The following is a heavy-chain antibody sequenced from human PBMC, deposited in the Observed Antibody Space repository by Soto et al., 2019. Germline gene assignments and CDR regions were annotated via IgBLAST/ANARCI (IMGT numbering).Heavy chain of an antibody. D-gene: IGHD2-2*01. CDR3: ARDLLGVVVPATPGFFDY. V-gene: IGHV4-38-2*02. J-gene: IGHJ4*02. Sequence: PSETLSLTCAVSGYSISSGYYWGWIRQPPGKGLEWIGSIYHSGSTYYNPSLKSRVTISVATSKNQFSLKLSSVTAADTAVYYCARDLLGVVVPATPGFFDYWGQGTLVTVSS. CDR2: IYHSGST. CDR1: GYSISSGYY.